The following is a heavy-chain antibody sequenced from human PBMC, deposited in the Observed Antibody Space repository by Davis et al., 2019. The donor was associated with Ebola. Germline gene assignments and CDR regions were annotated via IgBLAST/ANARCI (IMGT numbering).Heavy chain of an antibody. CDR2: MSSDESDEYDGRDK. Sequence: GESPKIPCSASGFPCSKYGMHWVRQAPRKGLEWVAGMSSDESDEYDGRDKTYADSVQGRFTIRRDNSKNTVYLEMNSLRDEDTAVYYCARDPDYGDYADYAMDVWGQGTTVTVSS. CDR1: GFPCSKYG. J-gene: IGHJ6*01. V-gene: IGHV3-30*03. D-gene: IGHD4-17*01. CDR3: ARDPDYGDYADYAMDV.